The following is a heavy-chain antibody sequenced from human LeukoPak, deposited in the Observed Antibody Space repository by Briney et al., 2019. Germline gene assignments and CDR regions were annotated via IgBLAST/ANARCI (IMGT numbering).Heavy chain of an antibody. J-gene: IGHJ3*02. CDR1: GFTFSSYS. CDR3: ARSGLDILTPFDAFDI. D-gene: IGHD3-9*01. CDR2: ISSSSSTI. Sequence: PGGSLRLSCAASGFTFSSYSMNWVRQAPGKGLEWVSYISSSSSTIYYADSVKGRSTISRDNAKNSLYLQMNSLRAEDTAVYYCARSGLDILTPFDAFDIWGQGTMVTVSS. V-gene: IGHV3-48*01.